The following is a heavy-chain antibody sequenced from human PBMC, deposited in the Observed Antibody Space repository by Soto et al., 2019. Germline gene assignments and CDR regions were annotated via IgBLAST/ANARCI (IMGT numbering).Heavy chain of an antibody. D-gene: IGHD6-19*01. V-gene: IGHV1-18*01. CDR1: GYTFTSYG. CDR3: ARAVGIAVAGTLNY. Sequence: ASVKVSCKAFGYTFTSYGISWVRQAPGQGLEWMGWISAYNGNTNYAQKLQGRVTMTTDTSTSTAYMELRSLRSDDTAVYYCARAVGIAVAGTLNYWGQGTLVTVSS. J-gene: IGHJ4*02. CDR2: ISAYNGNT.